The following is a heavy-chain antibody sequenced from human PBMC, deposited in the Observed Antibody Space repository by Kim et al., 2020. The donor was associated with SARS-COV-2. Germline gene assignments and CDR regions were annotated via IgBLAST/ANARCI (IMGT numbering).Heavy chain of an antibody. CDR3: ARGDYGDYGMDV. V-gene: IGHV3-33*01. J-gene: IGHJ6*02. D-gene: IGHD4-17*01. Sequence: YADSVKGRLTMSRNNSKNTQYRRMKRLRAEDTAVYYCARGDYGDYGMDVWGQGTTVTVSS.